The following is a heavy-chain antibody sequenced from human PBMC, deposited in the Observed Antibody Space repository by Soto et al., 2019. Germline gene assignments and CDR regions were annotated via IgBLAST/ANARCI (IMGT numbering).Heavy chain of an antibody. V-gene: IGHV4-59*01. CDR1: GGSITSNY. J-gene: IGHJ4*02. Sequence: SETLSLTCTVSGGSITSNYWTWIRQPPGKGLEWIGYVYNSGSTNYNPSLKSRVTISEDTSKSQFSLKVNSMTAADTAVYYCARYRREAVAGYTLDNWGQGILVTVSS. D-gene: IGHD6-13*01. CDR3: ARYRREAVAGYTLDN. CDR2: VYNSGST.